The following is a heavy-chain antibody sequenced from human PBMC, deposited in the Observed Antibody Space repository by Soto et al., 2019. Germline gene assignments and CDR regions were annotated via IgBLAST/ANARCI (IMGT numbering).Heavy chain of an antibody. CDR3: AKDRGLRDFDWAWDY. V-gene: IGHV3-30*18. D-gene: IGHD3-9*01. CDR1: GFTFSSYG. CDR2: ISYDGSNK. Sequence: GGSLRLSCAASGFTFSSYGMHWVRQAPGKGLEWVAVISYDGSNKYYADSVKGRFTISRDNSKNTLYLQMNSLRAEDTAVYYCAKDRGLRDFDWAWDYWGQGT. J-gene: IGHJ4*02.